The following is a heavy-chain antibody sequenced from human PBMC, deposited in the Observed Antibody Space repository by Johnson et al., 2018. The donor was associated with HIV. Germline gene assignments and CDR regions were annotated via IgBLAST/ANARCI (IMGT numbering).Heavy chain of an antibody. CDR3: ARYRNSSRVPFDI. Sequence: VHLVESGGGVVQPGGSLRLSCAASGFTFSSYAMSWVRQAPGKGLEWVSAISGSGTTIYYADSVKGRFTISRDNAKNSLYLQMNSLRAEDTAVYYCARYRNSSRVPFDIWGQGTMITVSS. D-gene: IGHD1-26*01. J-gene: IGHJ3*02. CDR1: GFTFSSYA. CDR2: ISGSGTTI. V-gene: IGHV3-23*04.